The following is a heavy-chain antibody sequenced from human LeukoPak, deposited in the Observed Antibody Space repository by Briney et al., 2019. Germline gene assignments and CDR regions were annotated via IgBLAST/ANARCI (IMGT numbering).Heavy chain of an antibody. CDR3: ARDPHAPTIFGVFDP. CDR1: SGSISSGSYY. D-gene: IGHD3-3*01. V-gene: IGHV4-61*02. CDR2: IYTSGST. J-gene: IGHJ5*02. Sequence: SETLSLTCTVSSGSISSGSYYWSWIRQPAGKGLEWIGRIYTSGSTNYNPSLKSRVTISVDTSKNQFSLKLSSVTAADTAVYYCARDPHAPTIFGVFDPWGQGTLVTVSS.